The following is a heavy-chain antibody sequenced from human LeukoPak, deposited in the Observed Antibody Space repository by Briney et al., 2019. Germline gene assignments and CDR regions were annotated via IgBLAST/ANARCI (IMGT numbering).Heavy chain of an antibody. J-gene: IGHJ4*02. CDR2: IYSGGST. V-gene: IGHV3-66*02. Sequence: GGSLRLSCAASGFTFSSNYMSWVRQAPGKGLEWVSVIYSGGSTYYADSVKGRFTISRDNSKNTLYLQMNSLRAEDTAVYYCARKRGYSSGNFDYWGQGTLVTVSS. CDR1: GFTFSSNY. CDR3: ARKRGYSSGNFDY. D-gene: IGHD5-18*01.